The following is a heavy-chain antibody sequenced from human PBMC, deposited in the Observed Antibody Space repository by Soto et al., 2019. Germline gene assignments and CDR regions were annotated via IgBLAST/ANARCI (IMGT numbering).Heavy chain of an antibody. CDR1: GGTFSSYA. V-gene: IGHV1-69*12. D-gene: IGHD2-2*01. J-gene: IGHJ5*02. CDR2: IIPIFGTA. Sequence: QVQLVQSGAEVKKPGSSVKVSCKASGGTFSSYAISWVRQAPGQGLEWMGGIIPIFGTANYAQKFQGRVTLTAEESKGTAYMELSSLRSEDTDVYYCARDGDIVLVPATAAINWFDPWGQGTLVIVSS. CDR3: ARDGDIVLVPATAAINWFDP.